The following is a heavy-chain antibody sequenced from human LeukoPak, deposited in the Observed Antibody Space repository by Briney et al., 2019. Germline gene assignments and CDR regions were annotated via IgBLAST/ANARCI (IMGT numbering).Heavy chain of an antibody. CDR2: IYYSGST. J-gene: IGHJ4*02. CDR1: GGSFSGYY. D-gene: IGHD3-10*01. V-gene: IGHV4-30-4*01. CDR3: ARVLGRSGIYFDY. Sequence: SETLSLTCTVYGGSFSGYYWSWIRQPPGKGLEWIGYIYYSGSTYYNPSLKSRVTISVDMSKNQFSLKLSSVTAADTAVYCCARVLGRSGIYFDYWGQGPLVTVSS.